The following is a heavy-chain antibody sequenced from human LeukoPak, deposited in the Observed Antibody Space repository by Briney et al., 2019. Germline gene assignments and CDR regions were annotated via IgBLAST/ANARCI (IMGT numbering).Heavy chain of an antibody. J-gene: IGHJ4*02. CDR1: GGSFSGYY. CDR2: INHSGST. V-gene: IGHV4-34*01. Sequence: SETLSLTCAVYGGSFSGYYWSWIRQPPGKGLEWIGEINHSGSTNYSPSLKSRVTISVDTSKNQFSLKLSSVTAADTAVYYCARYEMATAYFDYWGQGTLVTVSS. CDR3: ARYEMATAYFDY. D-gene: IGHD5-24*01.